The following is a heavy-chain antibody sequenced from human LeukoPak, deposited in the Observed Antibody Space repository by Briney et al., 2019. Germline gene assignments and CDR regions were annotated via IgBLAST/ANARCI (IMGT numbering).Heavy chain of an antibody. Sequence: ASVKVSCKASGYTFTSYDINWVRQATGQGLGWMGWMNPNSGNTGYAQKFQGRVTMTRNTSISTAYMELSSLRSEDTAVYYCARGGSGWDYYYGMDVWGQGTTVTVSS. CDR1: GYTFTSYD. CDR3: ARGGSGWDYYYGMDV. D-gene: IGHD6-19*01. J-gene: IGHJ6*02. CDR2: MNPNSGNT. V-gene: IGHV1-8*01.